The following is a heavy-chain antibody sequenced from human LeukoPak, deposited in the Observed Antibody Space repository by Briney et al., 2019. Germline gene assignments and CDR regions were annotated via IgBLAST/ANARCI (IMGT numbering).Heavy chain of an antibody. CDR2: INTNTGNP. CDR1: GYTFTSYA. V-gene: IGHV7-4-1*02. Sequence: GASVKVSCKASGYTFTSYAMNWVRQAPGQGLEWMGWINTNTGNPTYAQGFTGRFVFSLDTSVSTAYLQISSLKAEDTAVYYCARGLPPLYDFWSGYYTINWFDPWGQGTLVTVSS. CDR3: ARGLPPLYDFWSGYYTINWFDP. D-gene: IGHD3-3*01. J-gene: IGHJ5*02.